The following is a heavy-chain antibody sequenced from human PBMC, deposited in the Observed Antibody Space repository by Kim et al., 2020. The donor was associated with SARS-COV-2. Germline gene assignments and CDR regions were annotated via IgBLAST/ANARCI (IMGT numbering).Heavy chain of an antibody. V-gene: IGHV3-53*01. J-gene: IGHJ4*02. Sequence: GKGRFTLYRDNAKNTLYLQMNSLRAEDTAVYYCARERYYDSSGYAHYFDYWGQGTLVTVSS. D-gene: IGHD3-22*01. CDR3: ARERYYDSSGYAHYFDY.